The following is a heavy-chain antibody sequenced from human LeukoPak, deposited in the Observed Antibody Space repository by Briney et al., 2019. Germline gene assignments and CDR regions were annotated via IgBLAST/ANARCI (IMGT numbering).Heavy chain of an antibody. J-gene: IGHJ4*02. D-gene: IGHD4-23*01. Sequence: PGGSLRLSCAASKFTFSSYPMHWVRQAPGKGLEWVAVIANDGRDKHCADSVKGRFTISRDNSKNTLYLQINSLRAEDTAVYYCAKDQMTTVVEYFDYWGQGTLVTVSS. CDR2: IANDGRDK. CDR1: KFTFSSYP. V-gene: IGHV3-30-3*01. CDR3: AKDQMTTVVEYFDY.